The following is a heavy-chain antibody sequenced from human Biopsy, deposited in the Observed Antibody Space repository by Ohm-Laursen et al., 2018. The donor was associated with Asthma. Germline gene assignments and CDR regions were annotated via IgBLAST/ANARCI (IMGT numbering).Heavy chain of an antibody. CDR2: IATDGSNK. J-gene: IGHJ4*02. CDR3: VKDHSAGYYYFDD. V-gene: IGHV3-64D*08. CDR1: GFTFSSYS. Sequence: SLRLSFADSGFTFSSYSMHWVRQAPGRGPEYVSFIATDGSNKFYADSVKGRFTVPRDNSKHTLYLHMTGLRADDTGVYYCVKDHSAGYYYFDDWGQGAQVTVSS. D-gene: IGHD2-21*01.